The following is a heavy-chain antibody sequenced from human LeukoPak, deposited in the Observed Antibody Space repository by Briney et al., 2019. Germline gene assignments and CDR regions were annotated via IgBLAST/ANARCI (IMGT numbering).Heavy chain of an antibody. V-gene: IGHV3-30*02. D-gene: IGHD1-26*01. CDR2: IRYDGSIK. Sequence: PGGSLRLSCAASGFTFSSYGMHWVRQAPGKGLEWVAFIRYDGSIKHYGDAVKGRFTISRDNSKNTLYLQINSLRTEDTAVYYCASRIVGTPDYFDYWGQGTLVTVSS. J-gene: IGHJ4*02. CDR1: GFTFSSYG. CDR3: ASRIVGTPDYFDY.